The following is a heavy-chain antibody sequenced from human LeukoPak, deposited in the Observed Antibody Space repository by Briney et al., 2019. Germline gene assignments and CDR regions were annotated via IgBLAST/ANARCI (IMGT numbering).Heavy chain of an antibody. Sequence: GGSLRLSCVASGFPFSSYWRTWVRQAPGKGREWVANIKQDGSKKSYVDSVKGRFTISRDNAKNSLYLQMNSLRAEDTAIYYCTRVGYIDEGIDYWGQGTLVTVSS. D-gene: IGHD5-24*01. CDR3: TRVGYIDEGIDY. CDR1: GFPFSSYW. J-gene: IGHJ4*02. V-gene: IGHV3-7*04. CDR2: IKQDGSKK.